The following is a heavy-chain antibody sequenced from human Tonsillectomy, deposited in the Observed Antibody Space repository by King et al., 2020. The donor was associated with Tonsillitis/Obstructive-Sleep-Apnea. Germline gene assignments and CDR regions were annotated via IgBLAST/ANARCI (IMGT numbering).Heavy chain of an antibody. CDR1: GGTFSNYA. CDR2: IIPILDIT. CDR3: ARDRDRSNYYYYYGMDV. Sequence: QLVQSGAEVKKPGSSVKVSCKASGGTFSNYAISWVRQAPGQGLEWMGGIIPILDITNYAQKFQGRVTINADKSTSTAYMELSSLRSEDTAVYYCARDRDRSNYYYYYGMDVWGQGPTVTVSS. V-gene: IGHV1-69*10. J-gene: IGHJ6*02. D-gene: IGHD3-22*01.